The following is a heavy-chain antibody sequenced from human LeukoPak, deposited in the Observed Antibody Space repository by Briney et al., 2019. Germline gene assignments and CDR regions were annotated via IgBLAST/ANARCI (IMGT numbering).Heavy chain of an antibody. Sequence: ASVKVSCKASGYTFTTYGISWVRQAPGQGLEWMGWTSAYNDKTKYAQKLEGRVTMTTDTSTSTAYMEMRSLRSDDTAVYYCARGTYFDYWGQGTLVTVYS. D-gene: IGHD1-1*01. CDR2: TSAYNDKT. V-gene: IGHV1-18*01. J-gene: IGHJ4*02. CDR1: GYTFTTYG. CDR3: ARGTYFDY.